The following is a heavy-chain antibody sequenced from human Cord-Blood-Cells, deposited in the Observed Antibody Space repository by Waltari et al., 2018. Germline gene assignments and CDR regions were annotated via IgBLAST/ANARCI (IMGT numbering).Heavy chain of an antibody. V-gene: IGHV3-7*01. CDR1: GSTFSSYW. CDR2: IKQDGSEK. Sequence: EVQLVESGGGLVQPGGSLRLSCAASGSTFSSYWMSWVRQAPGKGLEWVANIKQDGSEKYYVDSVKGRFTISRDNAKNSLYLQMNSLRAEDTAVYYCARSSGGTLDYWGQGTLVTVSS. CDR3: ARSSGGTLDY. J-gene: IGHJ4*02. D-gene: IGHD2-15*01.